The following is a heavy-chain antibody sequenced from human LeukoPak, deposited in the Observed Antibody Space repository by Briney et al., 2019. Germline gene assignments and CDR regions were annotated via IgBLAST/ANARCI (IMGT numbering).Heavy chain of an antibody. D-gene: IGHD6-6*01. CDR2: VTGSSGGT. CDR3: AKSGHITSSWFDP. J-gene: IGHJ5*02. V-gene: IGHV3-23*01. Sequence: PGGSLRLSCAASGFTFSSYAMTWVRQAPGKGLEWVSAVTGSSGGTYYADSVKGRFTISRDDSKSTLYLQMNSLRVEDTAVYYCAKSGHITSSWFDPWGQGTLVIVSS. CDR1: GFTFSSYA.